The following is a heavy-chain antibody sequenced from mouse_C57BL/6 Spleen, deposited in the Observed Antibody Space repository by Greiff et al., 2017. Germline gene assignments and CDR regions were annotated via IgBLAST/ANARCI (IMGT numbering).Heavy chain of an antibody. Sequence: VHVKQSGPELVKPGDSVKISCKASGYSFTGYFMNWVMQSHGKSLEWIGRINPYNGDTFYNQKFKGKATLTVDKSSSTAHMELRSLTSEDSAVYYCARREVRDYFDYWGQGTTLTVSS. D-gene: IGHD2-2*01. CDR1: GYSFTGYF. J-gene: IGHJ2*01. CDR3: ARREVRDYFDY. V-gene: IGHV1-20*01. CDR2: INPYNGDT.